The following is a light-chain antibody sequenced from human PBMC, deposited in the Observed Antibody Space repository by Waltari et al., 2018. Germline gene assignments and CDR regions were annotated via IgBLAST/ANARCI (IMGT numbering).Light chain of an antibody. Sequence: QSALTQPASVSGSPGQSITISCTGTSSDVGGYNYVSWYQQHPGKAPKLMIYEVSNRPSGVSNCFSGSKSGNTASLTISGLQAEDEADYYCSSYTSSSVFGGGTKLTVL. CDR1: SSDVGGYNY. CDR3: SSYTSSSV. CDR2: EVS. J-gene: IGLJ2*01. V-gene: IGLV2-14*01.